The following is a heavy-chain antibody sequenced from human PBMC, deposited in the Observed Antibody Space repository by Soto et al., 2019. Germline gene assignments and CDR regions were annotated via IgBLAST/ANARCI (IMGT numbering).Heavy chain of an antibody. CDR3: AIKTLDIVVVPAAMRGFDY. CDR2: IYYSGST. Sequence: SETLSLTCTVSGGSISSGGYYWSWIRQHPGKGLEWIGYIYYSGSTYYKPSLKSRVTISVDTSKNQFSLKLSSVTAADTAVYYCAIKTLDIVVVPAAMRGFDYWGQGTLVTVSS. J-gene: IGHJ4*02. CDR1: GGSISSGGYY. V-gene: IGHV4-31*03. D-gene: IGHD2-2*03.